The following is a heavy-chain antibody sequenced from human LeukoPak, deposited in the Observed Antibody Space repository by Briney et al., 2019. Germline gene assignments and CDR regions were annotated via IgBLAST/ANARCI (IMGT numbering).Heavy chain of an antibody. CDR2: ISSSGSTI. V-gene: IGHV3-11*01. CDR1: GFTFSDYY. Sequence: GGSLRLSCAASGFTFSDYYMSWIRQAPGKGLEWVSYISSSGSTIYYADSVKGRFTISRDNAKNSLYLQMNSLRAEDTAVYYCARGGYCSSTSCEGFDYWGQGTLVTVSS. J-gene: IGHJ4*02. CDR3: ARGGYCSSTSCEGFDY. D-gene: IGHD2-2*01.